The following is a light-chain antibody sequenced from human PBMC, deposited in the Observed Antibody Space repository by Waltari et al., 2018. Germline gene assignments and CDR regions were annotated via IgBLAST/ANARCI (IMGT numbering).Light chain of an antibody. V-gene: IGKV3-11*01. CDR1: QSVSSY. Sequence: EIVLTPSPATLPFSPGEGATPSCRASQSVSSYLAWYQQKPGQAPRLLIYDASNRVTGIPARFSGSGSGTDFTLTISSLDPEDFAVYYCQQRSIWPVTFGGGTKVEIK. CDR2: DAS. J-gene: IGKJ4*01. CDR3: QQRSIWPVT.